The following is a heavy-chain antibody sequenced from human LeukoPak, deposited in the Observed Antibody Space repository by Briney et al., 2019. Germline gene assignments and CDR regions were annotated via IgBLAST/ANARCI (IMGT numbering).Heavy chain of an antibody. D-gene: IGHD6-19*01. J-gene: IGHJ5*02. CDR1: GYTFTGYY. Sequence: ASVKVSCKASGYTFTGYYMHWVRQAPGQGLEWMGRINPNSGGTTYVQKFQGRVTMTRDTSISTAYMELSRLRSDDTAVYYCVLEVLSSGWVSWGQGTLVTVSS. CDR3: VLEVLSSGWVS. V-gene: IGHV1-2*06. CDR2: INPNSGGT.